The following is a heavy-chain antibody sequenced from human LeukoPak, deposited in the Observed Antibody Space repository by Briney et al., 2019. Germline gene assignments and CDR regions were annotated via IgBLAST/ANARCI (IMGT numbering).Heavy chain of an antibody. CDR3: AKVHSSSWYRFDY. CDR2: ISGSGGST. J-gene: IGHJ4*02. Sequence: GGSLRLSCAASGFTFSSYAMSWVRQAPGKGLEWVSAISGSGGSTYYADSVRGRFTISRDNSKDTLYLQMNSLRAEDTAVYYCAKVHSSSWYRFDYWGQGTLVTVSS. CDR1: GFTFSSYA. D-gene: IGHD6-13*01. V-gene: IGHV3-23*01.